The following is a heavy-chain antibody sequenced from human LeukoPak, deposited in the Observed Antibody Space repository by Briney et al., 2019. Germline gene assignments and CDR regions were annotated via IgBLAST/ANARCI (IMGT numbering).Heavy chain of an antibody. D-gene: IGHD3-22*01. CDR1: GFTFSSYG. V-gene: IGHV3-21*01. CDR2: ISSSSSYI. Sequence: KPGGSLRLSCAASGFTFSSYGMHWVRQAPGKGLEWVSSISSSSSYIYYADSVKGRFTISRDNAKNSLYLQMNSLRAEDTAVYYCARAGPNYYDSSGFGYWGQGTLVTVSS. CDR3: ARAGPNYYDSSGFGY. J-gene: IGHJ4*02.